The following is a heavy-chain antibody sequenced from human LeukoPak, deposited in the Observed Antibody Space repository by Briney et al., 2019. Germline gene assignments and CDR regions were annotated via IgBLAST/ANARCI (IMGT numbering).Heavy chain of an antibody. Sequence: SETLSLTCAVYGGSFSGYYWSWIRQPPGKGLEWIGEINHSGSTNYNPSLKSRVTISVDTSKNQFSLKLSSVTAADTAVYYCARGSRSTPRAGYWGQGTLVTVSS. J-gene: IGHJ4*02. CDR3: ARGSRSTPRAGY. D-gene: IGHD2-15*01. CDR1: GGSFSGYY. V-gene: IGHV4-34*01. CDR2: INHSGST.